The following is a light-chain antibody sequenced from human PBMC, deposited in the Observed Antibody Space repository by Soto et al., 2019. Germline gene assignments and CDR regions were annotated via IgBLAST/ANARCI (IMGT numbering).Light chain of an antibody. CDR2: EVS. J-gene: IGLJ3*02. CDR3: SSYAGSNLWV. CDR1: SSDVGNYKY. V-gene: IGLV2-8*01. Sequence: QSVLTQSPSASGSPGQSVTISCTGTSSDVGNYKYVSWYQQHPGKAPKLMIYEVSKRPSGVPDRFSGSKSGNTASLTVSGLQVKDEADYYCSSYAGSNLWVFGGGTKLTVL.